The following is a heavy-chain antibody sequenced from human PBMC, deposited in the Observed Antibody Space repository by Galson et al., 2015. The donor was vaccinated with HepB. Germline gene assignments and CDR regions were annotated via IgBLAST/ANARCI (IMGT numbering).Heavy chain of an antibody. CDR1: GGSFSGYY. J-gene: IGHJ5*02. CDR2: INHSGST. V-gene: IGHV4-34*01. D-gene: IGHD2-2*01. Sequence: LSLTCAVYGGSFSGYYWSWIRQPPGKGLEWIGEINHSGSTNYNPSLKSRVTISVDTSKNQFSLKLSSVTAADTAVYYCARGSGVGRLPVKYCSSTSCYDGGRRYNWFDPWGQGTLVTVSS. CDR3: ARGSGVGRLPVKYCSSTSCYDGGRRYNWFDP.